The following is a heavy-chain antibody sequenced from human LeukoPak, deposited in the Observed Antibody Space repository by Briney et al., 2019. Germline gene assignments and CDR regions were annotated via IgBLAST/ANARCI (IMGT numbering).Heavy chain of an antibody. Sequence: PSETLSLTCTVSGGTISSYYWDWIRQPPGKGLEWIGYIYHSGSTYYNPSLKSRVTISVDTSKNQFSLRLSSVTAADTAVYYCARWTYYYDSSGYSYWDFDHWGQGTLVTVSS. CDR3: ARWTYYYDSSGYSYWDFDH. D-gene: IGHD3-22*01. V-gene: IGHV4-59*01. CDR2: IYHSGST. CDR1: GGTISSYY. J-gene: IGHJ4*02.